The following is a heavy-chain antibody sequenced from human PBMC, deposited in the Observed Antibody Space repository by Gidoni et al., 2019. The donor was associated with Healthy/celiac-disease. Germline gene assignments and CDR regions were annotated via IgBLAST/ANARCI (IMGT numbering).Heavy chain of an antibody. J-gene: IGHJ3*02. Sequence: QVQLQESGPGLVKPSQTLSLTCTVSGGSISSGSYYWSWIRQPAGKGLEWIGRIYTSGSTNYNPSLKSRVTISVDTSKNQFSLKLSSVTAADTAVYYCARIMTTVVTPAFDIWGQGTMVTVSS. V-gene: IGHV4-61*02. CDR3: ARIMTTVVTPAFDI. CDR1: GGSISSGSYY. D-gene: IGHD4-17*01. CDR2: IYTSGST.